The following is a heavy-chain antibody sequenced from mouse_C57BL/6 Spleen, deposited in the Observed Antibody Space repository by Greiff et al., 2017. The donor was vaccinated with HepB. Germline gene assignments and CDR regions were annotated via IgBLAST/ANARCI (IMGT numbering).Heavy chain of an antibody. CDR1: GYAFSSSW. CDR3: ARGGYSNYPYAMDY. CDR2: IYPGDGDT. V-gene: IGHV1-82*01. Sequence: QVQLQQSGPELVKPGASVKISCKASGYAFSSSWMNWVKQRPGKGLEWIGRIYPGDGDTNYNGKFKGKATLTADKSSSTAYMQLSSLTSEDSAVYFCARGGYSNYPYAMDYWGQGTSVTVSS. D-gene: IGHD2-5*01. J-gene: IGHJ4*01.